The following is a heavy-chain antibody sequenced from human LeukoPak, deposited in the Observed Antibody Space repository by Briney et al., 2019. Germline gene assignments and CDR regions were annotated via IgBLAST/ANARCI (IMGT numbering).Heavy chain of an antibody. CDR1: GGSISDYY. V-gene: IGHV4-34*01. CDR3: ASHTMGAAAGLFDY. Sequence: SDTLSLTCTVSGGSISDYYWSWIRQPPGKGLEWIGEINHSGSTNYNPSLKSRVTISVDTSKNQFSLKLSSVTAADTAVYYCASHTMGAAAGLFDYWGQGSLVTVSS. CDR2: INHSGST. J-gene: IGHJ4*02. D-gene: IGHD6-13*01.